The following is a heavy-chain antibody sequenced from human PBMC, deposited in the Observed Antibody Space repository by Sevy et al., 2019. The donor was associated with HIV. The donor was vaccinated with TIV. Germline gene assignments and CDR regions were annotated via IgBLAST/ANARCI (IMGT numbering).Heavy chain of an antibody. D-gene: IGHD3-16*01. J-gene: IGHJ3*02. CDR3: AKDMIFVVGEARDI. CDR2: SSGSGGEA. V-gene: IGHV3-23*01. CDR1: EITFRNYA. Sequence: GGFLRLSCAASEITFRNYAMSWVRQAPGRGLEWVSSSSGSGGEAYYADSVKGRYTISRDKSKNTLYLQMNNLRVADRAVYYCAKDMIFVVGEARDIWGQGAMVTVSS.